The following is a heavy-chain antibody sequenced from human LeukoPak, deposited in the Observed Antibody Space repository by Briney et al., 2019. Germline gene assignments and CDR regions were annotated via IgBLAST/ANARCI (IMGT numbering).Heavy chain of an antibody. J-gene: IGHJ6*03. CDR1: GGSISSSNW. CDR3: TRVRYSNLFYFYHMDV. Sequence: SGTLSLTCAVSGGSISSSNWWSWVRQPPGKGLEWIGEIYHSGSTNYNPSLKSRVTISLDTSKNQFSLQMNSVTPEDTAVYYCTRVRYSNLFYFYHMDVWSKGTTVTV. CDR2: IYHSGST. V-gene: IGHV4-4*02. D-gene: IGHD6-13*01.